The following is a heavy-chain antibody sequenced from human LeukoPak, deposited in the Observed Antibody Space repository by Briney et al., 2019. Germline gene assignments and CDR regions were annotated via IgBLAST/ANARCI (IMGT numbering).Heavy chain of an antibody. V-gene: IGHV4-59*01. J-gene: IGHJ3*02. CDR1: GGSISSYY. CDR3: ARIGPYSSSQPYAFDI. Sequence: PSETLSLTCTVSGGSISSYYWSWIRQPPGKGLEWIGYIYYSGTTNYNPSLKSRVTISVDTSKNQFSLKLSSVTAADTAVYYCARIGPYSSSQPYAFDIWGQGTMVTVSS. D-gene: IGHD6-6*01. CDR2: IYYSGTT.